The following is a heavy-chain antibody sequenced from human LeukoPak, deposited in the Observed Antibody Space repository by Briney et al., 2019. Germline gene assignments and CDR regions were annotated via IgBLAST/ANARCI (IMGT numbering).Heavy chain of an antibody. CDR1: GGSFSGYY. Sequence: SETLSLTCAVHGGSFSGYYWSWIRQPPGKGLEWIGEINPGGNTNYNPSLKSRVTISVDTSKNQFSLKLTSVTAADTAVYYCARADGAQTFPFDYWSLGTLVTVSS. CDR2: INPGGNT. V-gene: IGHV4-34*01. CDR3: ARADGAQTFPFDY. J-gene: IGHJ4*02. D-gene: IGHD4/OR15-4a*01.